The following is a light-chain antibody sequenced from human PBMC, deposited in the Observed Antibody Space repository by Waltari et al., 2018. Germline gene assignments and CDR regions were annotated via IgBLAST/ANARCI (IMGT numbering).Light chain of an antibody. Sequence: EIVFIQSPATLSSFPAERATLPCRASQRVSTFLAWYQQKPGQAPTLLIYHASNKASGIPARFSGRGSGTNFTLTISSLEPEDFAVYYCQQRANWPPLSFGGGTRVEIK. V-gene: IGKV3-11*01. CDR2: HAS. J-gene: IGKJ4*01. CDR3: QQRANWPPLS. CDR1: QRVSTF.